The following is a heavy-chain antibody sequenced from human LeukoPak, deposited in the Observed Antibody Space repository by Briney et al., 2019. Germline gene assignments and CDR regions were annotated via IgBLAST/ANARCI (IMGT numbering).Heavy chain of an antibody. CDR1: GGSISSYY. Sequence: PSETLSLTCTVSGGSISSYYWSWIRQPAGKGLEWIGRMYTSGSTNYNPSLKSRVTMSVDTSKNQFSLKLSSVTAADTAVYYCARDALRWRACWFDPWGQGTLVTVSS. CDR3: ARDALRWRACWFDP. J-gene: IGHJ5*02. V-gene: IGHV4-4*07. CDR2: MYTSGST. D-gene: IGHD4-23*01.